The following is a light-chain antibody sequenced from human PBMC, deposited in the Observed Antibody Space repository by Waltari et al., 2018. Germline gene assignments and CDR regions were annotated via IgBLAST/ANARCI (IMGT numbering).Light chain of an antibody. V-gene: IGLV2-8*01. CDR2: EVT. J-gene: IGLJ1*01. CDR3: SSYAGSTNFYV. CDR1: SSDVGGYNY. Sequence: SVTISCTGTSSDVGGYNYVTWYQQYPGKAPKLIIYEVTKRPSGVPDRFSGSKSDNTASLTVSGLQAEDEADYYCSSYAGSTNFYVFGTGTKVTVL.